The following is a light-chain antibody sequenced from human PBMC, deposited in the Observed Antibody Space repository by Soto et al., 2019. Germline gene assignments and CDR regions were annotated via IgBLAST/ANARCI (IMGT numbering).Light chain of an antibody. Sequence: DIQMTQSPSSLSASVGDRVTITCQASADISNYLNWYQQKPGKAPKVLIYDASHLESGVTSRFSGGGSGTEFTFTISSLQAEDIATYYCQQYANLPLTFGPGTKVYIK. J-gene: IGKJ3*01. CDR1: ADISNY. CDR3: QQYANLPLT. V-gene: IGKV1-33*01. CDR2: DAS.